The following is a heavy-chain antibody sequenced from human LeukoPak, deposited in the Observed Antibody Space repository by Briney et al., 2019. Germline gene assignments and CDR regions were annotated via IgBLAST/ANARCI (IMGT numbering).Heavy chain of an antibody. D-gene: IGHD3-22*01. V-gene: IGHV4-30-2*01. CDR3: ARAGFYDSSGYLHYYFDY. CDR2: IYHSGST. CDR1: GGSISSGGYS. J-gene: IGHJ4*02. Sequence: SETLSLTCAVSGGSISSGGYSWSWIRQPPGKGLEWIGYIYHSGSTYYNPSLKSRVTISVDRSKNQFSLKLSSVTAADTAVYYCARAGFYDSSGYLHYYFDYWGQGTLVTVSS.